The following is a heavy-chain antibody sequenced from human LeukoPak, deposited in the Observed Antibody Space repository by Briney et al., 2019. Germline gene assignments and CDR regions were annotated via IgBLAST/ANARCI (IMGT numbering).Heavy chain of an antibody. V-gene: IGHV3-11*06. J-gene: IGHJ4*02. CDR1: GFIFSDSY. CDR2: ITSTSSNT. D-gene: IGHD5-18*01. CDR3: ARLHGYSYGLADS. Sequence: GGSLRLSCAASGFIFSDSYMAWIRQAPGKGPEWVSYITSTSSNTMDPDSVRGRFTISRDNAKNSLYLQMNSLRVEDTAVYYCARLHGYSYGLADSWGQGTLVTVSS.